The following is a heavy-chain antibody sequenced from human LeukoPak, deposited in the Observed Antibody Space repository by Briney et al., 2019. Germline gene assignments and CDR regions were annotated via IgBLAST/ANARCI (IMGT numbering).Heavy chain of an antibody. Sequence: SETLSLTYTGSGGSIRSYYWIWIRQPPGKALEWIGYIYYSGSTNYNTSLKSRVTISVDTSKNQFSLKLSSVTAADTAVYHCAGLGSIAAAGIWAFDIWGQGTMVTVSS. CDR3: AGLGSIAAAGIWAFDI. J-gene: IGHJ3*02. D-gene: IGHD6-13*01. V-gene: IGHV4-59*08. CDR1: GGSIRSYY. CDR2: IYYSGST.